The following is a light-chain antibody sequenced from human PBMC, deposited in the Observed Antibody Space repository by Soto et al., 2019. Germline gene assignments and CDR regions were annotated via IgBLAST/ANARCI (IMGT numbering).Light chain of an antibody. CDR3: QQRSNWPPIT. CDR2: DAS. J-gene: IGKJ5*01. CDR1: QSVSSY. V-gene: IGKV3-11*01. Sequence: EIVLTQSPATLSLSPGERATLSCRASQSVSSYLAWYQQKPGQAPRLLIYDASNRATGIPARFSGSGSGTDFTLTISSLEPEDFALYYCQQRSNWPPITFGQGTRLAIK.